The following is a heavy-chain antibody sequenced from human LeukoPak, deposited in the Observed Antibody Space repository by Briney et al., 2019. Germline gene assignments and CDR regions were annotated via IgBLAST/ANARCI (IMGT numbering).Heavy chain of an antibody. CDR1: GYTFTSFG. V-gene: IGHV1-18*01. CDR3: ARDDDSSGYYDY. D-gene: IGHD3-22*01. Sequence: ASVKVSCKTSGYTFTSFGISWVRQAPGQGLEWMGWISAYNGNTNYAQKLQGRVTMTTDTSTSTAYMELRSLRSDDTAVYYCARDDDSSGYYDYWGQGTLVTVSS. CDR2: ISAYNGNT. J-gene: IGHJ4*02.